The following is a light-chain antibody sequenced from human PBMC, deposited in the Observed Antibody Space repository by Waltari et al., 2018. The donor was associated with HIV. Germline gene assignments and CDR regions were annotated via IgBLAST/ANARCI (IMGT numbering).Light chain of an antibody. CDR1: SSDVGAYQY. CDR2: DVT. CDR3: ASRTFITTVI. V-gene: IGLV2-14*03. Sequence: QSALTQPASVSGSPGQSITISCTGSSSDVGAYQYVYWYQQHPGKVPKLILYDVTNRPSGVSDRFSGSKSGNTAFLTISGLQAEDEADYYCASRTFITTVIFGGGTKVTVL. J-gene: IGLJ2*01.